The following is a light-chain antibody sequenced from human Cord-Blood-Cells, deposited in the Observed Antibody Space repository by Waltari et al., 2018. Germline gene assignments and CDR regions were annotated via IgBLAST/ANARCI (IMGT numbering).Light chain of an antibody. V-gene: IGLV2-8*01. CDR1: SSDVGGYNY. J-gene: IGLJ3*02. CDR2: EVS. CDR3: SSYAGSNKV. Sequence: QSALTQPPSASGSPGQSVTISCTGTSSDVGGYNYVSWYQQHPGKALKLMIYEVSKRPSGVPDRFSGSKSGNTASLTVSGLQAEDEADYYCSSYAGSNKVFGGGTKLTVL.